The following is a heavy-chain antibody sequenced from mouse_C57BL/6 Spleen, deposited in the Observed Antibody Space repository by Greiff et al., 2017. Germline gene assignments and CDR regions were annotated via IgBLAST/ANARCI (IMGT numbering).Heavy chain of an antibody. J-gene: IGHJ1*03. D-gene: IGHD1-1*01. CDR2: INPSNGGT. V-gene: IGHV1-53*01. Sequence: QVQLQQPGTELVKPGASVKLSCKASGYTFTSYWMHWVKQRPGQGLEWIGNINPSNGGTNYNEKFKSKATLTEDKSSSTAYIQLSSLTSEDSAVXYGDQYYGSSYEYWYFDVWGTGTTVTVSS. CDR3: DQYYGSSYEYWYFDV. CDR1: GYTFTSYW.